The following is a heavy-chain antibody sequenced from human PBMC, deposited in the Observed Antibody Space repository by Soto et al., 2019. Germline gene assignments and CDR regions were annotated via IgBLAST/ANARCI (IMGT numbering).Heavy chain of an antibody. J-gene: IGHJ4*02. CDR1: GGSISRSNW. Sequence: SETLSLTCAVSGGSISRSNWWSWVRQPPGKGLEWIGEIYHSGSTNYHPSLKSRVTISVDESKNQFSLKLTSLTAADTAVYYCARSITFDWLFFNNWGQGTLVTVSS. CDR3: ARSITFDWLFFNN. CDR2: IYHSGST. D-gene: IGHD3-9*01. V-gene: IGHV4-4*02.